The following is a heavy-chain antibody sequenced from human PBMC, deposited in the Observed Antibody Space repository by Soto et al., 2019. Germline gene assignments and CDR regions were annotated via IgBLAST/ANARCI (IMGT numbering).Heavy chain of an antibody. Sequence: SETLSLTCTVSGGSISSYYWSWIRQPPGKGLEWIGYIYYSGSTNYNPSLKSRVTISVDTSKNQFSLKLSSVTAADTAVYYCARDVASYYDLWSGTNNRFDPWGQGTLVTVSS. CDR1: GGSISSYY. D-gene: IGHD3-3*01. V-gene: IGHV4-59*01. CDR2: IYYSGST. CDR3: ARDVASYYDLWSGTNNRFDP. J-gene: IGHJ5*02.